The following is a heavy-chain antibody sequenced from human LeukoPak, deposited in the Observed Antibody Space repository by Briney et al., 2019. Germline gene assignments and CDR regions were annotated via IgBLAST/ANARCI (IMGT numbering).Heavy chain of an antibody. V-gene: IGHV4-39*07. Sequence: SETLSLTCTVSDGSISSNSYYWGWIRQPPGKGLEWIGSISYSGRTYYNPSLESRVTISVDASKNQFSLKLSSVTAADTAVYYCARDGLEPYSGYDRDNWFDPWGQGTLVTVSS. CDR2: ISYSGRT. D-gene: IGHD5-12*01. CDR1: DGSISSNSYY. J-gene: IGHJ5*02. CDR3: ARDGLEPYSGYDRDNWFDP.